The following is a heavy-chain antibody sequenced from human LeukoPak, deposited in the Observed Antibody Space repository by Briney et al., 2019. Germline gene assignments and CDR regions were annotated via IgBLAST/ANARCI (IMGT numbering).Heavy chain of an antibody. J-gene: IGHJ4*02. CDR1: AFTFSGYG. Sequence: GGSLRLSCAASAFTFSGYGTHWVRQAPGEGLEWLSFIRYDGSNTYYTDSVKGRFTISRDNSKNTLFLQMNSLRPEDTAVYYCARDRAYYYASGSSFAYWGQGTLVTVSS. CDR2: IRYDGSNT. CDR3: ARDRAYYYASGSSFAY. D-gene: IGHD3-10*01. V-gene: IGHV3-30*02.